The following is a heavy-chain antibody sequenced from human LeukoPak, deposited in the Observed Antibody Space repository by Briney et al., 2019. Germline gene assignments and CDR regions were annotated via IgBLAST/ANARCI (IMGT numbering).Heavy chain of an antibody. CDR3: TTGPCRITIFGVVIEDDY. D-gene: IGHD3-3*01. V-gene: IGHV3-15*01. CDR2: IKSKTDGGTT. J-gene: IGHJ4*02. CDR1: GFTFSNAW. Sequence: PGGSLRLSCAASGFTFSNAWMSWVRQAPGKGLEWVGRIKSKTDGGTTDYAAPVKGRFTISRDDSKNTLYLQMNSLKTKDTAVYYCTTGPCRITIFGVVIEDDYWGQGTLVTVSS.